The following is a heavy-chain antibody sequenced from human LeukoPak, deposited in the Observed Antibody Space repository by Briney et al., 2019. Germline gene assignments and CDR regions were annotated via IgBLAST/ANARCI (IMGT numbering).Heavy chain of an antibody. J-gene: IGHJ4*02. CDR1: GFTFSNAW. D-gene: IGHD2-15*01. CDR3: AKVNEYCSGGSCYYFDY. CDR2: ISGSGGST. Sequence: GGSLRLSCAASGFTFSNAWMSWVRQAPGKGLEWVSAISGSGGSTYYADSVKGRFTISRDNSKNTLYLQMNSLRAEDTAVYYCAKVNEYCSGGSCYYFDYWGQGTLVTVSS. V-gene: IGHV3-23*01.